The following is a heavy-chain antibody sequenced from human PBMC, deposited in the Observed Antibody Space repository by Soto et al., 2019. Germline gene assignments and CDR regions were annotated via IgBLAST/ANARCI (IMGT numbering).Heavy chain of an antibody. CDR2: ISAYNGNT. V-gene: IGHV1-18*04. CDR1: GYTFTSYG. J-gene: IGHJ6*02. Sequence: ASVKVSCKASGYTFTSYGISWVRQAPGQGLEWMGWISAYNGNTNYAQKLQGRVTMTTDTSTSTAYMELRSLRSDDTAVYYCARALGDYGMDYYYYYGMDVWGQGTMVTVSS. D-gene: IGHD4-17*01. CDR3: ARALGDYGMDYYYYYGMDV.